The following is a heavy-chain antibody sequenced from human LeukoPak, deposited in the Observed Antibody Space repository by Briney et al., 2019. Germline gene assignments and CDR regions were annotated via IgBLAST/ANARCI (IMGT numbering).Heavy chain of an antibody. CDR3: AALAVAGTGDYYYYGMDV. CDR1: GYTFTSYY. J-gene: IGHJ6*04. V-gene: IGHV1-46*01. D-gene: IGHD6-19*01. CDR2: INPSGGST. Sequence: ASVKVSCKASGYTFTSYYMHWVRQAPGQGLEWMGIINPSGGSTSYAQKFQGRVTMTRDTSTSTVYMELSSPRSEDTAVYYCAALAVAGTGDYYYYGMDVWGKGTTVTVSS.